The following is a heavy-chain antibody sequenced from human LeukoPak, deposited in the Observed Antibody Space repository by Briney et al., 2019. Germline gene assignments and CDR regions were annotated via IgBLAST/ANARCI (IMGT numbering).Heavy chain of an antibody. D-gene: IGHD6-19*01. Sequence: QSGGSLRLSCAASGFTFDDYGMSWVRQAPGKGLEWVSGINWNGGSTGYADSVKGRFTISRDNAKNSLYLQMNNLRAEDTALYHCAREGPGYSSGWYLGYYYYMDVWGKGTTVTISS. CDR3: AREGPGYSSGWYLGYYYYMDV. CDR1: GFTFDDYG. CDR2: INWNGGST. V-gene: IGHV3-20*01. J-gene: IGHJ6*03.